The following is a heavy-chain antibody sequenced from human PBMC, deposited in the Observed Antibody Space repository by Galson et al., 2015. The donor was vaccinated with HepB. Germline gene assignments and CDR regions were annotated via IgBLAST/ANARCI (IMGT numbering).Heavy chain of an antibody. Sequence: GKGLEWIGYIYYSGSTNYNPSLKSRVTISVDTSKNQFSLKLSSVTAADTAVYYCARGLPPITMIVVDHAFDIWGQGTMVTVSS. CDR3: ARGLPPITMIVVDHAFDI. V-gene: IGHV4-59*01. CDR2: IYYSGST. D-gene: IGHD3-22*01. J-gene: IGHJ3*02.